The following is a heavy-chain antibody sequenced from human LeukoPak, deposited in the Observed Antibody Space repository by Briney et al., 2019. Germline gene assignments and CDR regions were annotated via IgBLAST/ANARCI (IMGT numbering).Heavy chain of an antibody. CDR3: ARQDVKIWFHP. CDR2: IYYSGSI. Sequence: PSETLSLTCTVSGGSISSSSYYWGWIRQPPGKGREWIGSIYYSGSIYYNSSLKSRVTISVDTSKTQFSLKMSAVTSPATPVYYCARQDVKIWFHPWGQGTLVSVSS. V-gene: IGHV4-39*01. CDR1: GGSISSSSYY. J-gene: IGHJ5*02.